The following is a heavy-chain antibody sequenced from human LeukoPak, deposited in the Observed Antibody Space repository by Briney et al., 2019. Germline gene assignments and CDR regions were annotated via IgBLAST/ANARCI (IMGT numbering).Heavy chain of an antibody. V-gene: IGHV5-51*01. Sequence: PGESLKISCKGSGYSFTSYWIGWVRQMPGKGLDWMGIIYPGDSDTRYSPSFQGQVTISADKSISTAYLQWSSLKASDTAMYYCARHALAAAGPGAYYYYGMDVWGKGTTVTVSS. CDR2: IYPGDSDT. CDR3: ARHALAAAGPGAYYYYGMDV. J-gene: IGHJ6*04. D-gene: IGHD6-13*01. CDR1: GYSFTSYW.